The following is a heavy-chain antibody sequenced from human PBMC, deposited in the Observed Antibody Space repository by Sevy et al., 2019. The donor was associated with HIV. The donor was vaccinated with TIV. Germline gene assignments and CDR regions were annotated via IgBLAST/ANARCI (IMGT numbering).Heavy chain of an antibody. Sequence: GGSLRLSCAVSGFSFSHYAFHWVRQAPGKGLEWVSLISYDGTYKYYADSVKGRFTISRDISNNTLYLQMNSLRGNDTVVYDCARVSVSYCTNDCYHRFDYWGPGALVTVSS. V-gene: IGHV3-30-3*01. D-gene: IGHD2-8*01. CDR2: ISYDGTYK. CDR3: ARVSVSYCTNDCYHRFDY. J-gene: IGHJ4*02. CDR1: GFSFSHYA.